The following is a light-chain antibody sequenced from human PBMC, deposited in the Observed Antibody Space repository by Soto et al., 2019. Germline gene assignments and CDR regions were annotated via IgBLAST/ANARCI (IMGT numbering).Light chain of an antibody. J-gene: IGLJ2*01. Sequence: QSVLTQSPSASASLGASVKRTCTLSSGHSSYTIAWHQQQPEKGPRFLMKVNSDGSHSKGDGFPDRFSGSSSGPERYLTISSLQSEDEADYYCQTWGTGSVVFGGGTQLTVL. CDR1: SGHSSYT. V-gene: IGLV4-69*01. CDR3: QTWGTGSVV. CDR2: VNSDGSH.